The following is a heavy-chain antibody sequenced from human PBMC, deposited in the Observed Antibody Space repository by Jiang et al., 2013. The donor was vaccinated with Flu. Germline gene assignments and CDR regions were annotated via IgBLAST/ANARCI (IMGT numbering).Heavy chain of an antibody. J-gene: IGHJ5*02. CDR3: VSFGELPSNWFDP. D-gene: IGHD3-10*01. V-gene: IGHV4-34*01. CDR1: GGSFSGYY. CDR2: INHSGST. Sequence: LLKPSETLSLTCAVYGGSFSGYYWSWIRQPPGKGLEWIGEINHSGSTNYNPSLKSRVTISVDTSKNQFSLKLSSVTAADTAVYYCVSFGELPSNWFDPWGQGTLVTVSS.